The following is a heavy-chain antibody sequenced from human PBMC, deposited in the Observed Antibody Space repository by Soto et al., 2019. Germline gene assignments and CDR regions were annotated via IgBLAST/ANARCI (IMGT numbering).Heavy chain of an antibody. CDR3: ARHVSAMVRGLRHFFGY. Sequence: LSLTCTVSGGSISSSSYYWGWIRQPPGKGLEWIGSIYYSGSTYYNPSLKSRVTISVDTSKNQFSLKLSSVTAADTAVYYCARHVSAMVRGLRHFFGYWGQGTLVTIPS. J-gene: IGHJ4*02. CDR1: GGSISSSSYY. V-gene: IGHV4-39*01. D-gene: IGHD3-10*01. CDR2: IYYSGST.